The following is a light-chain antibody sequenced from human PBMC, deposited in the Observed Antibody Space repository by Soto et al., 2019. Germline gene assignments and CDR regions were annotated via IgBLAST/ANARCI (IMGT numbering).Light chain of an antibody. J-gene: IGKJ1*01. Sequence: DIVMTESPDSLAVSLGERSTINCKSSQSGLYSCNNKNYLGWYQQKPGIAPTLLIYAASSLQSGVPSRFSGSGSGTDFTLTISSLQPEDFATYYCQQSYSVPPKFGQGTKVDIK. CDR1: QSGLYSCNNKNY. CDR3: QQSYSVPPK. V-gene: IGKV4-1*01. CDR2: AAS.